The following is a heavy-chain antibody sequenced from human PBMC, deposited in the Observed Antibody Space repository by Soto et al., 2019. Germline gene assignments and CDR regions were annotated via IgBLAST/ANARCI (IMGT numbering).Heavy chain of an antibody. CDR1: GGSISSSSYY. CDR2: IYYSGST. Sequence: SETLSLTCTVSGGSISSSSYYWGWIRQPPGKGLEWIGSIYYSGSTYYNPSLKSRVTISVDTSKNQFSLKLSSVTAADTAVYYCARSEWELIYWGQGTQVTVSS. V-gene: IGHV4-39*01. D-gene: IGHD1-26*01. CDR3: ARSEWELIY. J-gene: IGHJ4*02.